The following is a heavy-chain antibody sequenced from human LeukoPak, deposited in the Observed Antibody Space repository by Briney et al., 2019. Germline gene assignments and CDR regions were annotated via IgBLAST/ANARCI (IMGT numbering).Heavy chain of an antibody. CDR2: RYYRSKWYN. CDR3: AREARPQWLVRLDYFDY. D-gene: IGHD6-19*01. J-gene: IGHJ4*02. Sequence: SQTLSLTCAISGDSVSSNSADWNWITQSPSRVLVWRGSRYYRSKWYNDYAISVKSRITINPDTSKNQFSLQLNSVTPEDTAVYYCAREARPQWLVRLDYFDYWGQGTLVTVSS. CDR1: GDSVSSNSAD. V-gene: IGHV6-1*01.